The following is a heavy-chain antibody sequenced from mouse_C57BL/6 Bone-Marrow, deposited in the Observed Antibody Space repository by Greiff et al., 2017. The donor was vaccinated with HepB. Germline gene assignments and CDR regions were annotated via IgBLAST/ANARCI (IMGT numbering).Heavy chain of an antibody. D-gene: IGHD2-4*01. CDR1: GYTFTSYW. V-gene: IGHV1-64*01. CDR3: ARWAGLPFDY. CDR2: IHPNSGST. Sequence: VQLQQSGAELVKPGASVKLSCKASGYTFTSYWMHWVKQRPGQGLEWIGIIHPNSGSTNYNEKFNSKATLTVDKSSSTAYMQLSSLTSEDSAVYYCARWAGLPFDYWGQGTTLTVSS. J-gene: IGHJ2*01.